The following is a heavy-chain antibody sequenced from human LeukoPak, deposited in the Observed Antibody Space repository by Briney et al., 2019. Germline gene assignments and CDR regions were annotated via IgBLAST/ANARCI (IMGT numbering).Heavy chain of an antibody. D-gene: IGHD2-2*01. CDR1: GFIFSSYW. V-gene: IGHV3-7*03. CDR3: ARRALRYCSSTSCPAQYYGVDV. Sequence: GGPLRLSCAASGFIFSSYWMSWVRQAPGKGLEWVANIKEDGSEKYYVDSVKGRFTISRDNAKNSLYLQTNSLRAEGTAVYYCARRALRYCSSTSCPAQYYGVDVWGKGTTVTVSS. J-gene: IGHJ6*04. CDR2: IKEDGSEK.